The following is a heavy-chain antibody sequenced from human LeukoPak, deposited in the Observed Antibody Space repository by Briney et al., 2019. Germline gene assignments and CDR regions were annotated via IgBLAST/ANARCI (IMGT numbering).Heavy chain of an antibody. D-gene: IGHD1-1*01. CDR3: ARILANDPFDY. J-gene: IGHJ4*02. Sequence: GRSLRLSCAASGFTFSSYAMHWVRQAPGRGLEWVAVISYDGSNKYYADSVKGRFTISRDNSKNTLYLQMNSLRAEDTAVYYCARILANDPFDYWGQGTLVTVSS. CDR1: GFTFSSYA. V-gene: IGHV3-30-3*01. CDR2: ISYDGSNK.